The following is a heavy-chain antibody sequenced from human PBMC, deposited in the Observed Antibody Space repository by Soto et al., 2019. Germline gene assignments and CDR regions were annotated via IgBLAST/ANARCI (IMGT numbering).Heavy chain of an antibody. V-gene: IGHV1-69*12. D-gene: IGHD6-13*01. CDR1: GGTFSSYA. CDR3: ARGIEADDKLDCFDL. CDR2: IIPIFCTA. J-gene: IGHJ5*02. Sequence: QVQLVQSGAEVKKPGSSVKVSCKASGGTFSSYAISWVRQAPGQGLEWMGGIIPIFCTANYAQKCQGRVTMTGDDSKSTGYLELSCRSSEDTAGYYCARGIEADDKLDCFDLWGEGTLVTVS.